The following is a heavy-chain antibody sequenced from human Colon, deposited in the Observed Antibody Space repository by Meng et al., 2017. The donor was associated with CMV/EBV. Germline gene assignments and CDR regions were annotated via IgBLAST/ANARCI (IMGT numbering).Heavy chain of an antibody. D-gene: IGHD3-3*01. CDR3: TKGLQYSYFWGVDS. Sequence: GYRRLSGTASGFTFNNYALSWVRQPPGKGLQWVAAISGSGSTTYYADSVKGRFTISRDNSKNTVYLQMNSLRVEDTALYYCTKGLQYSYFWGVDSWGQGTPVTVSS. J-gene: IGHJ4*02. CDR2: ISGSGSTT. V-gene: IGHV3-23*01. CDR1: GFTFNNYA.